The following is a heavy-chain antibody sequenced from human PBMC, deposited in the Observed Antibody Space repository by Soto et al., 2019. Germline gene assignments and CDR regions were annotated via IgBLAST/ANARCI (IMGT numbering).Heavy chain of an antibody. J-gene: IGHJ4*02. V-gene: IGHV4-59*01. CDR2: IYYSGST. CDR1: GGSISSYY. CDR3: GRVEQGLDY. Sequence: SETLSLTCTVSGGSISSYYWSWIRQPPGKGLEWIGYIYYSGSTNYNPSLKSRVTISVDTSKNQFSLKLSSVTAADTAVYYCGRVEQGLDYWGQGTLVTVSS. D-gene: IGHD6-13*01.